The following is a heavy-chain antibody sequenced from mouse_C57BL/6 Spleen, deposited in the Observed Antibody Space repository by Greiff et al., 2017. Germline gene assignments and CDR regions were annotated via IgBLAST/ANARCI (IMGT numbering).Heavy chain of an antibody. CDR1: GYAFSSSW. CDR2: IYPGDGDT. J-gene: IGHJ2*01. Sequence: QVQLQQSGPELVKPGASVKISCKASGYAFSSSWMNWVKQRPGKGLEWIGRIYPGDGDTNYNGKFKGKATLTADKSSSTAYMQLSSLTSEDSAVYFCARSRITTVVVDYWGQGTTLTVSS. D-gene: IGHD1-1*01. CDR3: ARSRITTVVVDY. V-gene: IGHV1-82*01.